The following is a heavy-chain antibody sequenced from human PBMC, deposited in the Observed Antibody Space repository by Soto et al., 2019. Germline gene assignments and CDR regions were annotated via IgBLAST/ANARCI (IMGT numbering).Heavy chain of an antibody. CDR2: IHYSGST. V-gene: IGHV4-31*03. CDR3: ARDSLAYCGGDCYSSPFDY. Sequence: QVQLQESGPGLVKPSQTLSLTCTVSGGSISSDDYYWSWIRQHPGKGLEWIGYIHYSGSTFYNPSRTSRVSTSVDTSKGQFSLKLRSVTAADMGVYYCARDSLAYCGGDCYSSPFDYWGQGVLVTVSS. D-gene: IGHD2-21*02. J-gene: IGHJ4*02. CDR1: GGSISSDDYY.